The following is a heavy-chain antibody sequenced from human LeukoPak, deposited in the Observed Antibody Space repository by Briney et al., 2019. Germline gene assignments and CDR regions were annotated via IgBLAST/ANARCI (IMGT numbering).Heavy chain of an antibody. Sequence: GGSLRLSCAASGFTFSDYYMSWLRQAPGKGLEWVSYISSSGSTIYYADSVKGRFTISRDNAKNSLYLQMNSLRAEDTAVYYCARGMHYYGSGSYYNANYFDYWGQGTLVTVSS. CDR3: ARGMHYYGSGSYYNANYFDY. CDR2: ISSSGSTI. J-gene: IGHJ4*02. D-gene: IGHD3-10*01. CDR1: GFTFSDYY. V-gene: IGHV3-11*04.